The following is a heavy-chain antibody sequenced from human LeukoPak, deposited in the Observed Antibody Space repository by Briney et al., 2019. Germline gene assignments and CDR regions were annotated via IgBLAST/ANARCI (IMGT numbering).Heavy chain of an antibody. V-gene: IGHV3-30*02. CDR2: IRYDGGNK. J-gene: IGHJ4*02. D-gene: IGHD4-17*01. CDR3: AKEIWPTVTIPGRTYFDY. CDR1: RFTFSSYG. Sequence: GSLRLSCAASRFTFSSYGMHWVRQAPGKGLGWVAFIRYDGGNKNYADSVKGRFTISRDNSKNTLYLQMNSLRAEDTAVYYCAKEIWPTVTIPGRTYFDYWGQGALVTVSS.